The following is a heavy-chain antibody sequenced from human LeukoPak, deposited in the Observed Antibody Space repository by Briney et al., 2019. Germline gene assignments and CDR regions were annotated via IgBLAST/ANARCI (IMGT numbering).Heavy chain of an antibody. Sequence: SETLSLTCTVSGGSVSSSTYYWGWIRQPPGKGLEWIGSIYYGGSTYHNPSLNSRVTVSVDTSKNQFSLKLSSVSAADTAVYYCARRTYYGDFDYWGQGTLVTVSS. CDR2: IYYGGST. D-gene: IGHD4-17*01. CDR3: ARRTYYGDFDY. J-gene: IGHJ4*02. CDR1: GGSVSSSTYY. V-gene: IGHV4-39*01.